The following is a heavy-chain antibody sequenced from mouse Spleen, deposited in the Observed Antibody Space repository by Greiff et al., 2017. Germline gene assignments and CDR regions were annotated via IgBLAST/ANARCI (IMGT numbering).Heavy chain of an antibody. V-gene: IGHV1-64*01. D-gene: IGHD1-1*01. Sequence: QVQLQQPGAELVKPGASVKLSCKASGYTFTSYWMHWVRQRPGQGLEWIGMIHPDSGGTNYNEKFKSKATLTVDKSSSTAYMQLSSLTSEDSAVYYCASMTTGVSRGAMDYWGQGTSVTVSS. CDR3: ASMTTGVSRGAMDY. CDR2: IHPDSGGT. J-gene: IGHJ4*01. CDR1: GYTFTSYW.